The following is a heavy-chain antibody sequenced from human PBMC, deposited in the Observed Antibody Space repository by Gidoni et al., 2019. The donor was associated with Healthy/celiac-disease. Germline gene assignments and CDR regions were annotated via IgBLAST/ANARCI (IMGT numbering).Heavy chain of an antibody. J-gene: IGHJ4*02. Sequence: EVQLVESGGGLVKPGRSLRLSCTASGFTFGDYAMSWFRQAPGKGLEWVGFIRSKAYGGTTEYAASVKGRFTISRDDSKSIAYLQMNSLKTEDTAVYYCTSNSLFMVQGSAGYYWGQGTLVTVSS. CDR2: IRSKAYGGTT. CDR1: GFTFGDYA. D-gene: IGHD3-10*01. CDR3: TSNSLFMVQGSAGYY. V-gene: IGHV3-49*05.